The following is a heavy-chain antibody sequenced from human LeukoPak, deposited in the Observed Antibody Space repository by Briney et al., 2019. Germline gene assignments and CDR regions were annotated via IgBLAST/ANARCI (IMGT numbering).Heavy chain of an antibody. J-gene: IGHJ3*02. CDR1: CGSISGYY. CDR3: ARAPRITIFGVVQYAFDI. D-gene: IGHD3-3*01. Sequence: SETLSLTCTVSCGSISGYYWSWIRQPPGKGLEWIGYIYYSGSTNYNPSLKSRVTISVDTSKNQFSLKLSSVTAADSAVYYCARAPRITIFGVVQYAFDIWGQGTMVTVSS. V-gene: IGHV4-59*01. CDR2: IYYSGST.